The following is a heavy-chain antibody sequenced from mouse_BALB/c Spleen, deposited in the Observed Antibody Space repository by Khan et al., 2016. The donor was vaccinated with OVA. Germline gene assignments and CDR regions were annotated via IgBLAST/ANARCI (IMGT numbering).Heavy chain of an antibody. J-gene: IGHJ4*01. D-gene: IGHD2-13*01. CDR3: ARETAYYGDYEAMDY. CDR1: GFSLVTYG. CDR2: IWTGGST. Sequence: VQLQESGPGLVAPSQSLSITCTVSGFSLVTYGVHWVRQSPGRGLEWLGVIWTGGSTNYNSALMSRLSISKDNSKSQVFLKMNSLQTDHTAKYYCARETAYYGDYEAMDYWGQGTSVTVSS. V-gene: IGHV2-9*02.